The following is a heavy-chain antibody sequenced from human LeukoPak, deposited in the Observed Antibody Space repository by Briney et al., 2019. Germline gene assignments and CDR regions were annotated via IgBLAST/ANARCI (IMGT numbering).Heavy chain of an antibody. D-gene: IGHD3-16*01. V-gene: IGHV3-11*04. Sequence: GGSLRLSCAASGFTFSDHYMSWIRQAPGKGLEWVSYISSSGSTIYYSDSVKGRFTISRDNAKNSLYLQVSSLRVEDTAVYYCASWFLGAPPPRIYYFDYGGRGPLVTVSS. CDR1: GFTFSDHY. CDR2: ISSSGSTI. CDR3: ASWFLGAPPPRIYYFDY. J-gene: IGHJ4*02.